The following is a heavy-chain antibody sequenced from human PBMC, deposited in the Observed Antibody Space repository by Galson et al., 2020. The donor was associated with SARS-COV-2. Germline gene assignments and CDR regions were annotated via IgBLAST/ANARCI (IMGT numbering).Heavy chain of an antibody. D-gene: IGHD3-10*01. CDR3: ARAGSRESTSGDVDS. CDR1: AASTSSSRYY. V-gene: IGHV4-39*07. CDR2: TYYTGTT. J-gene: IGHJ5*01. Sequence: PQTLSPTCPVSAASTSSSRYYCGWLRQPPGKGLEWIGSTYYTGTTYYNSSLKGRVTISIATSKNQFSLKLTSVTAADAAVYYCARAGSRESTSGDVDSWGKGSLVAVSS.